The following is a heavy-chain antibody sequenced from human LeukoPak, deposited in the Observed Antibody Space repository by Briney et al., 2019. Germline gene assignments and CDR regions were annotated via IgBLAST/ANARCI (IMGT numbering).Heavy chain of an antibody. CDR1: GFTFSNYG. CDR3: ARVAVWFGELRDY. D-gene: IGHD3-10*01. V-gene: IGHV3-30*02. Sequence: GGSLRLSCAASGFTFSNYGMHWVRQAPGKGLEWVAFIRYDGTNKYYADSVKGRFTISRDNSKNTLFLQMNSLRAEDTAVYYCARVAVWFGELRDYWGQGTLVTVSS. J-gene: IGHJ4*02. CDR2: IRYDGTNK.